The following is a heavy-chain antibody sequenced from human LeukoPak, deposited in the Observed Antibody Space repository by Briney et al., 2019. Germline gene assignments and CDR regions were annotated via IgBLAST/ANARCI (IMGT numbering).Heavy chain of an antibody. J-gene: IGHJ4*02. CDR1: GGSFSGYY. CDR3: ARGRNYFGNY. CDR2: INHSGST. Sequence: SETLSLTCAVYGGSFSGYYWSWIRQPPGKGLEWIGEINHSGSTNYNPSLKSRVTISVDTSKNQFSLKLSSVTAADTAVYYCARGRNYFGNYWGQGTLVTVSS. V-gene: IGHV4-34*01. D-gene: IGHD1-7*01.